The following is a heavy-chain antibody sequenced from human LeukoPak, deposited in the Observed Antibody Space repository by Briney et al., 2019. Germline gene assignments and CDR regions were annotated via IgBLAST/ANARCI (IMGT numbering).Heavy chain of an antibody. Sequence: GGSLRLSCAASGFTFSSYSMNWARQAPGKGLEWVSSISSSSSYIYYADSVKGRFTISRDNAKNSLYLQMNSLRAEDTAVYYCAREMTPDYGDYAGFDPWGQGTLVTVSS. V-gene: IGHV3-21*01. CDR1: GFTFSSYS. CDR3: AREMTPDYGDYAGFDP. D-gene: IGHD4-17*01. CDR2: ISSSSSYI. J-gene: IGHJ5*02.